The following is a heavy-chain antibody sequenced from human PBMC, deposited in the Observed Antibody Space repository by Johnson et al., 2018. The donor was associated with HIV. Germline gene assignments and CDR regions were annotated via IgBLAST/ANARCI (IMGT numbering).Heavy chain of an antibody. CDR2: VNSISDGGTA. V-gene: IGHV3-15*01. CDR3: TTGLSWNDAFHI. J-gene: IGHJ3*02. CDR1: GFTFSNYW. Sequence: VHLVASGGGVVQPGGSPRLSSVVSGFTFSNYWMEWVRQAPGEGLEWVGRVNSISDGGTADYAALVRGRFTISRDTSENTLYLQMNSLKTEDTALYYCTTGLSWNDAFHIWAQGTMVTVSS. D-gene: IGHD1-1*01.